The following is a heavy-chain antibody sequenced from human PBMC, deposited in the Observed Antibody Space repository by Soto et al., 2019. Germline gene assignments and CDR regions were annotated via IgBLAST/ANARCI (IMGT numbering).Heavy chain of an antibody. CDR1: GGTFSSYA. CDR2: IIPIFGTA. J-gene: IGHJ3*02. V-gene: IGHV1-69*01. CDR3: ARSPPPYYYDSSGEGAFDI. D-gene: IGHD3-22*01. Sequence: QVQLVQSGAEVKKPGSSVKVSCKASGGTFSSYAISWVRQAPGQGLEWMGGIIPIFGTANYAQKCQGRVTINADESTSTAYMELSSLRSEDTAVYYCARSPPPYYYDSSGEGAFDIWGQGTMVTVSS.